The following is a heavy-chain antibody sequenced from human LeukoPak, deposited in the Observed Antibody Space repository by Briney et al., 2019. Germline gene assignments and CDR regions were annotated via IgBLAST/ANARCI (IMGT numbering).Heavy chain of an antibody. D-gene: IGHD3-22*01. Sequence: ASLKVSCKASGYTFTSYDINWVRQATGQGLEWMGWMNPNSGNTGYAQKFQGRVTTTRNTSISTAYMELSSLRSEDTAVYYCARGRRYYYDSSGYYEVWGQGTLVTVSS. J-gene: IGHJ4*02. V-gene: IGHV1-8*01. CDR2: MNPNSGNT. CDR3: ARGRRYYYDSSGYYEV. CDR1: GYTFTSYD.